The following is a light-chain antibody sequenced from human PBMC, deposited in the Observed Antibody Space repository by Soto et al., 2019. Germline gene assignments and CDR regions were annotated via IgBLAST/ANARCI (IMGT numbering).Light chain of an antibody. J-gene: IGKJ4*01. V-gene: IGKV2-24*01. CDR2: KIS. Sequence: DVVLTQTPLSSPVTLGQPASISCRSSQSLVHSDGSTYLSWLHQRPGQPPRVLIYKISKRLSGVPDRYSGSGAVTDFTLKISRVEAEDVGVYYCMQTSQSLTFGGGTKVEIK. CDR3: MQTSQSLT. CDR1: QSLVHSDGSTY.